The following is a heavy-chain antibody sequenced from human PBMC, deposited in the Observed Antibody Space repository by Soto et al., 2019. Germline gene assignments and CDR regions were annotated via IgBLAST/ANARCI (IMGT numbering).Heavy chain of an antibody. CDR2: TNPSGGRP. J-gene: IGHJ4*02. V-gene: IGHV1-46*01. D-gene: IGHD6-19*01. CDR1: GYTFTDHY. CDR3: ARDYSNGWRAFDY. Sequence: QVQLVQSGAGVREPGASVKVSCTTSGYTFTDHYLHWVRQAPGQGLEWMGITNPSGGRPTYAQKYQGRVTMTSDTSTSTVYVELSSLTSEDTALYYCARDYSNGWRAFDYWGQGTLVTVSS.